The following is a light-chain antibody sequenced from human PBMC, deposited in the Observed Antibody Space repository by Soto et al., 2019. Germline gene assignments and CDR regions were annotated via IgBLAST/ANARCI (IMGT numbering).Light chain of an antibody. Sequence: DIVMTQSPLSLPVTPREPASISCRSSQSLLHRNGYNYLDWYLQKPGESPQLLIYLGSNRASGVPDRFSGSGAGTDFTLKISRVEAEDVGVYYCMQALQTPYTFGQGTKLEIK. J-gene: IGKJ2*01. CDR2: LGS. CDR1: QSLLHRNGYNY. CDR3: MQALQTPYT. V-gene: IGKV2-28*01.